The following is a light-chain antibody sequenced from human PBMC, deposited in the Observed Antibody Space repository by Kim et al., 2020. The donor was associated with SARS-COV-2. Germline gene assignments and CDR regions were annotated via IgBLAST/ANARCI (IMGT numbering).Light chain of an antibody. J-gene: IGLJ3*02. V-gene: IGLV3-1*01. CDR2: EDN. CDR3: QAWAGSSWV. CDR1: KLGNRY. Sequence: SYELTQPPSVSVSPGQTASIACSGDKLGNRYASWYQQMSGQSPVLVIYEDNKRPSGIPERFSGSNSGNTATLTISETQSVDESDYYCQAWAGSSWVFGGG.